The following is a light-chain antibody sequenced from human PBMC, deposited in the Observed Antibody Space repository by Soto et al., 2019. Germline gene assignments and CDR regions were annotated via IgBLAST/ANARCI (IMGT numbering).Light chain of an antibody. J-gene: IGLJ1*01. CDR1: TSDVGGYNL. Sequence: SALAQPASVSGSPGQSITISCSGTTSDVGGYNLVSWYQQHTAEAPKLLIYEGTQRPSGVSSRFSGSKSGNTASLTISGLQAEDEADYYCCSYASSSSYVFGTGTKVTVL. V-gene: IGLV2-23*01. CDR3: CSYASSSSYV. CDR2: EGT.